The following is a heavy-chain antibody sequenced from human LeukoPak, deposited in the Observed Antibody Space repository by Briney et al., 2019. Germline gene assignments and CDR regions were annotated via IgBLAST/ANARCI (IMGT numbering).Heavy chain of an antibody. CDR3: ARDTLGGLAVAGTFDY. CDR2: ISYDGSNK. J-gene: IGHJ4*02. D-gene: IGHD6-19*01. V-gene: IGHV3-30-3*01. CDR1: GFTFSSYA. Sequence: GGSLRLSCAASGFTFSSYAMHWVRQAPGKGLEWVAVISYDGSNKYYADSVKGRFTISRDNSKNTLYLQMNSLRAEDTAVYYCARDTLGGLAVAGTFDYWGQGTLVTVSS.